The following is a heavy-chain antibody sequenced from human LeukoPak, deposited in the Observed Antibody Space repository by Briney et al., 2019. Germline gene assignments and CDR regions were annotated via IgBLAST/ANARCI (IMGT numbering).Heavy chain of an antibody. CDR1: GGSISSGGSY. D-gene: IGHD3-10*01. Sequence: SETLSLTCTVSGGSISSGGSYWSWIRQHPGKGLEWIGCIYYTGSTYYNPSLKSRVTISVDTSKNQFSLKLSSVTAADTAVYYCARDTPYGSGNYYNGLFDYWGQGTLVTVSS. CDR3: ARDTPYGSGNYYNGLFDY. J-gene: IGHJ4*02. V-gene: IGHV4-31*03. CDR2: IYYTGST.